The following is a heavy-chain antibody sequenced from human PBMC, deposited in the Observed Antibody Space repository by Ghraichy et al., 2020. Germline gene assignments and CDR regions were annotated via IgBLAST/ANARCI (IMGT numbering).Heavy chain of an antibody. CDR1: RYKFTDYY. J-gene: IGHJ3*02. CDR2: INPDGGGT. Sequence: ASVKVSCKASRYKFTDYYINWVRQAPGQGLERKGRINPDGGGTRFAERFQARVTMTRDTSINTVYMDLTRLTYDDTAVYYCARDLVGLDAFDIWGHGTMVSVSS. CDR3: ARDLVGLDAFDI. V-gene: IGHV1-2*06. D-gene: IGHD1-26*01.